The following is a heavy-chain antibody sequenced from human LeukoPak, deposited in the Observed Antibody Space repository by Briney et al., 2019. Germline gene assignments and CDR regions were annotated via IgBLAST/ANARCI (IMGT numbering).Heavy chain of an antibody. CDR2: ISYSGST. V-gene: IGHV4-61*05. J-gene: IGHJ5*02. D-gene: IGHD2-2*01. Sequence: SETLSLTCSVSGGSITSNSHYWGWLRQPPGKGLEWIGYISYSGSTNYNPSLKSRVTISVDTSKNQFSLKLSSVTAADTAVYYCASGGYCGSTSCYPNWFDPWGQGTLVTVSS. CDR1: GGSITSNSHY. CDR3: ASGGYCGSTSCYPNWFDP.